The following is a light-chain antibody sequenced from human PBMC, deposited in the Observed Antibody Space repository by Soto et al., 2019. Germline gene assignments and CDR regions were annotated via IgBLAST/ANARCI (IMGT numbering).Light chain of an antibody. Sequence: EIVLTQSPGTLSLSPGERATLFCRASQSVSSSYLAWYQQKTGQAPRLLIYGASSRDTGIPDKFSGSGSGTDFTLTISRLEPEDFAVYYCQQYGSSLLTFGGGTKVEIK. CDR1: QSVSSSY. V-gene: IGKV3-20*01. CDR2: GAS. CDR3: QQYGSSLLT. J-gene: IGKJ4*01.